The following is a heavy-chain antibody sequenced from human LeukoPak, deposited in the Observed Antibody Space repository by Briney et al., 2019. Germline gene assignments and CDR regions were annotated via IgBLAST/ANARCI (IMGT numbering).Heavy chain of an antibody. D-gene: IGHD4-17*01. Sequence: HPAGSLRLSCAASGLTLSRYDMTWVRQGPGKGLEWVSAISGRGDRTDYADSVKGRFTVSRDNSKNTLFLQMNSLRVEDTAMYFCAKGIHYGDISYWGQGTLVTVSS. J-gene: IGHJ4*02. CDR3: AKGIHYGDISY. CDR1: GLTLSRYD. V-gene: IGHV3-23*01. CDR2: ISGRGDRT.